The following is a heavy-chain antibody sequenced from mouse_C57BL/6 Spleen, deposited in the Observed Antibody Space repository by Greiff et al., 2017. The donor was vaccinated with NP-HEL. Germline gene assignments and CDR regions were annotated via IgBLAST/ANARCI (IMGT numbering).Heavy chain of an antibody. J-gene: IGHJ4*01. CDR2: INPSTGGT. CDR3: ARSMVTYAMDY. V-gene: IGHV1-42*01. CDR1: GYSFTGYY. Sequence: VQLQQSGPELVKPGASVKISCKASGYSFTGYYMNWVKQSPEKSLEWIGEINPSTGGTTYNQKFKAKATLTVDKSSSTAYMQLKSLTSEDSAVYYWARSMVTYAMDYWGQGTSVTVSS. D-gene: IGHD2-2*01.